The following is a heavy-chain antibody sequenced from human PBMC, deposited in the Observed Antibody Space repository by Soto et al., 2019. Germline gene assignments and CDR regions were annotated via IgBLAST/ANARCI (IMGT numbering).Heavy chain of an antibody. V-gene: IGHV3-21*01. Sequence: EVQLVESGGGLVKPGGSLRLSCAASGFTFNTYDMNWVRQAPGKGLEWVSSITTSSAYIYYADSLKGRITISRDNAKNSLFLQMNSRRAGDTAVYYCVRSGTARLLRHSWFDTWGQGTLVTVSS. J-gene: IGHJ5*02. CDR1: GFTFNTYD. D-gene: IGHD2-21*01. CDR3: VRSGTARLLRHSWFDT. CDR2: ITTSSAYI.